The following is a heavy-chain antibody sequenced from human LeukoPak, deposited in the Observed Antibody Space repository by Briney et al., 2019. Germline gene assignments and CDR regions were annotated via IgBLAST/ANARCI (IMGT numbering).Heavy chain of an antibody. CDR2: INPSGGST. Sequence: VRQAPGQGLEWMGIINPSGGSTNYAQKFQGRVTMTRDTSTNTVYMELSSLRSEDTAVYYCARGITVTNAFGIWGQGTMATVSS. J-gene: IGHJ3*02. CDR3: ARGITVTNAFGI. V-gene: IGHV1-46*01. D-gene: IGHD4-17*01.